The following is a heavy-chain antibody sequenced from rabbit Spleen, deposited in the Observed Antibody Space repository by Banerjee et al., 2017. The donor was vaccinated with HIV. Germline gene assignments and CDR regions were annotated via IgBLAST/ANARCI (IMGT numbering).Heavy chain of an antibody. CDR3: ARGLNNNGNGYEL. D-gene: IGHD6-1*01. Sequence: QEQLVESGGGLVKPGASLTLTCKASGFSFSTSYWICWVRQAPGKGLDWIACIRGGTGDTGTFYASWAKGRFTISKTSSTTVDLKMTSLTAADTATYFCARGLNNNGNGYELWGQGTLVTVS. V-gene: IGHV1S45*01. CDR2: IRGGTGDTGT. J-gene: IGHJ2*01. CDR1: GFSFSTSYW.